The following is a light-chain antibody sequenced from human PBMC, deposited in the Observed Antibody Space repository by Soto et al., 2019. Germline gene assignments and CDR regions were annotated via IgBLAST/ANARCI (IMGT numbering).Light chain of an antibody. V-gene: IGKV1-5*03. CDR2: KAS. CDR3: QQYSSYPSLT. J-gene: IGKJ4*01. Sequence: DIQMTQSPSTLSASVGDRVSITCRASQTINNLMAWYQQKPGQAPKLVIYKASNLETGVPSRFSGSGSGTEFTLTISSLQPDDFATYYCQQYSSYPSLTFGGGTKVDIK. CDR1: QTINNL.